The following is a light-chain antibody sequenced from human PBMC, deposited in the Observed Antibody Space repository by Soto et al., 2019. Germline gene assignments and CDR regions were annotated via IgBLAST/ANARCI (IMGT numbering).Light chain of an antibody. CDR1: TSNIGSKT. CDR3: ATWDDSLPAV. V-gene: IGLV1-44*01. CDR2: NNN. J-gene: IGLJ2*01. Sequence: QSVLTQPPSASGTPGQRVTISCSGSTSNIGSKTVSWYQQLPGSAPRVLIYNNNERPSGVPDRFSGSKSGTSASLAISGLQSEDEADYYRATWDDSLPAVFGGGTKVTVL.